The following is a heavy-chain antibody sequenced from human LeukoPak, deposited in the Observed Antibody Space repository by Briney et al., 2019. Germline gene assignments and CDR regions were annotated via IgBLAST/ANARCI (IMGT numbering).Heavy chain of an antibody. CDR3: ARDLAWGAFDY. V-gene: IGHV3-66*01. CDR2: IYSGGST. J-gene: IGHJ4*02. Sequence: GGSLRLSCAASGFTVSSNYMSWVRQAPGKGLKWVSVIYSGGSTYYADSVKGRFTISRDNSKNTLSLQMNSLRVEDTAVYYCARDLAWGAFDYRGQGTLVTVSS. D-gene: IGHD3-16*01. CDR1: GFTVSSNY.